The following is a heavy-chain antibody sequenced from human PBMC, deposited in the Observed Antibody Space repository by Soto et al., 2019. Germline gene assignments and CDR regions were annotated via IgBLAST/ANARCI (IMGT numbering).Heavy chain of an antibody. CDR1: GFTVSSNY. V-gene: IGHV3-53*01. D-gene: IGHD6-19*01. Sequence: PGGSLRLSCAASGFTVSSNYMSWVRQAPGKGLEWVSVIYSGGSTYYADSVKGRFTISRDNSKNTLYLQMNSLRADDTAVYYCARDQWPDAFDIWGQGTMVTVSS. CDR3: ARDQWPDAFDI. CDR2: IYSGGST. J-gene: IGHJ3*02.